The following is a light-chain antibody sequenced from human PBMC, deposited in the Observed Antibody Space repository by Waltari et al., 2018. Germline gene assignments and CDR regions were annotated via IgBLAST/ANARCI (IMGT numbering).Light chain of an antibody. CDR2: VNSDGSH. V-gene: IGLV4-69*01. CDR1: SGHSSNV. J-gene: IGLJ3*02. CDR3: QTGGHGTWV. Sequence: QLVLTQSPSASASLGASVKLTCTLSSGHSSNVIAWLQQQPEKGPRYLMKVNSDGSHSKGDEIPDRFSGSSSGTERYLTISRLQPEDEADYYCQTGGHGTWVVGGGTKLTVL.